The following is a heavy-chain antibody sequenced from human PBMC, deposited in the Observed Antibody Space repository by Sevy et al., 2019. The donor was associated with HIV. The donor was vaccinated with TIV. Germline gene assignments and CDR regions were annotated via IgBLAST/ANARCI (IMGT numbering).Heavy chain of an antibody. V-gene: IGHV4-34*01. Sequence: SETLSLTCAVSGGSFRDYSWNWIRQPPGKGLEWIGEIDHSGRTNYNPSLKSRLSISLDMSKRHLSLRLTSVTAADTEVYYCARGGSRGSFIVVDDFNYFYMDVWAKGTTVTVSS. D-gene: IGHD3-22*01. CDR1: GGSFRDYS. CDR3: ARGGSRGSFIVVDDFNYFYMDV. J-gene: IGHJ6*03. CDR2: IDHSGRT.